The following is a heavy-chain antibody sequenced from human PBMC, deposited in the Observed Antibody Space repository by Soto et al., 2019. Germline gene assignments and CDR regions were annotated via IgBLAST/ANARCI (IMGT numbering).Heavy chain of an antibody. V-gene: IGHV4-59*08. CDR3: ATLPRGH. Sequence: QVQLQESGPGLVKPSETLSLTCTVSGGSISNYYWSWIRQTPGKGLEWIGYIFYSGSTKYNPSLKSRATISIDTSKNQVSLKRRSVTAEDTAVYYCATLPRGHWGQGTLVTVSS. J-gene: IGHJ4*02. CDR1: GGSISNYY. CDR2: IFYSGST. D-gene: IGHD3-10*01.